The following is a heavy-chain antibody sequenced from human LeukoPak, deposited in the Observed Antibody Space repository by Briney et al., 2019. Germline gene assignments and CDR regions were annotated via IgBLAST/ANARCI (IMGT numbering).Heavy chain of an antibody. CDR3: ARVQTPYYGGDEIAY. Sequence: PGRSLRLSCAASGFTFSSYWMHWVRQAPGKGLVWVSRINSDGSSTSYADSVKGRFTISRDNAKNTLYLQMNSLRAEDTAVYYCARVQTPYYGGDEIAYWGQGTLVTVSS. CDR2: INSDGSST. CDR1: GFTFSSYW. V-gene: IGHV3-74*01. D-gene: IGHD2-21*01. J-gene: IGHJ4*02.